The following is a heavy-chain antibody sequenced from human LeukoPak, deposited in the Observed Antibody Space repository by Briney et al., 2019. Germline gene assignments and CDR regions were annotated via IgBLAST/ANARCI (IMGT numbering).Heavy chain of an antibody. D-gene: IGHD7-27*01. J-gene: IGHJ4*02. CDR2: MHYSGNT. CDR1: GGSISSYY. V-gene: IGHV4-59*01. Sequence: SETLSLTCTVSGGSISSYYWSWIRQSPGKGLEWIGYMHYSGNTKYNSSLKSRVTISLDTSKNQFSLRLSSVTAADTAVYYCASDTGDGFDYWGQGTLVTVSS. CDR3: ASDTGDGFDY.